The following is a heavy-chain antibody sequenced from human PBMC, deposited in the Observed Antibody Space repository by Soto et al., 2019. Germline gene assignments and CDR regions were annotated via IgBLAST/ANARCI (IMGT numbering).Heavy chain of an antibody. V-gene: IGHV1-18*01. D-gene: IGHD5-18*01. Sequence: QVQLVQSGAEVKKPGASVKVSCKASGYTFTSYGISWVRQAPGQGLEWMGWISAYNGNTNYAQKLQGRVTMTTDTSKSTAYMELRSLRSDDTAVYYCARDWEGPNGVDTAMGADYWGQGTLVTVSS. CDR1: GYTFTSYG. J-gene: IGHJ4*02. CDR2: ISAYNGNT. CDR3: ARDWEGPNGVDTAMGADY.